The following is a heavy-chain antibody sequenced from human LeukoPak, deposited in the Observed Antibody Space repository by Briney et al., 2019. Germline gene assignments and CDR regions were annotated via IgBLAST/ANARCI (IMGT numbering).Heavy chain of an antibody. J-gene: IGHJ6*03. CDR1: GFTFSSYE. CDR2: ISSSGSTI. D-gene: IGHD6-13*01. Sequence: GGSLRLSCAASGFTFSSYEMNWVRQAPGKGLEWVSYISSSGSTIYYADSVKGRFTISRDNAKNSLYLQMNSLRAEDTAVYYCARLAAADLYYYYYMDVWGKGTTVTISS. CDR3: ARLAAADLYYYYYMDV. V-gene: IGHV3-48*03.